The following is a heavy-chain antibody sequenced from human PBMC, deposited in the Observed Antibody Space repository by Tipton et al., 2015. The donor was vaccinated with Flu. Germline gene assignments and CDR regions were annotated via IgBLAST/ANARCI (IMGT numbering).Heavy chain of an antibody. Sequence: SLRLSCSASGFTFSSFAMSWVRQAPRKGLEWVSFISGSGISKYYADVVKGRFTISRDNSKNTLYLQMSSLRAEDTAVYFCAKIDTSTWALNEYFRHWGQGAQVTVSS. CDR2: ISGSGISK. CDR3: AKIDTSTWALNEYFRH. CDR1: GFTFSSFA. D-gene: IGHD2-2*01. J-gene: IGHJ1*01. V-gene: IGHV3-23*01.